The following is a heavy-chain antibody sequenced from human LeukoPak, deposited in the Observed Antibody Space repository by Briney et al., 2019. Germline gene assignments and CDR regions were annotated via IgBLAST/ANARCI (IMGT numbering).Heavy chain of an antibody. CDR1: GYTLTGYY. J-gene: IGHJ3*02. CDR3: AIGYCSGGSCSPDAFDI. Sequence: GASVKVSCKASGYTLTGYYMHWVRQAPGQGLEWMGRINPNSGGTNYAQKFQGRVTMTRGTSISTAYMELSRLRSDDTAVYYCAIGYCSGGSCSPDAFDIWGQGTMVTVSS. D-gene: IGHD2-15*01. V-gene: IGHV1-2*06. CDR2: INPNSGGT.